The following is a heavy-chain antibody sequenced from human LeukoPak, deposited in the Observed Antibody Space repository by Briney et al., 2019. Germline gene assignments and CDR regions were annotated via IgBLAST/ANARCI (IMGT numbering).Heavy chain of an antibody. CDR3: ARTPRDGYNSPYFDY. CDR1: GGSISSGDYY. D-gene: IGHD5-24*01. J-gene: IGHJ4*02. Sequence: PSQTLSLTCTVSGGSISSGDYYWSWIRQPPGKGLEWIGYIYYSGSTYYNPSLNSRVTISVDTSKNQFSLKLSSVTAADTAVFYCARTPRDGYNSPYFDYWGQGTLVTVSS. CDR2: IYYSGST. V-gene: IGHV4-30-4*01.